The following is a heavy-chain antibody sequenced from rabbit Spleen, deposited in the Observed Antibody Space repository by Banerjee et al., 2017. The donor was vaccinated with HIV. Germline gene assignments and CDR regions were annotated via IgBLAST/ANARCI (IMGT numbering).Heavy chain of an antibody. CDR3: ARGSATMTLVITGYYLSL. V-gene: IGHV1S45*01. D-gene: IGHD2-1*01. CDR2: IDTNDGDT. Sequence: LEESGGGLVKPGGTLTLTCTVSGFSFSSNWICWVRQAPGKGLEWIACIDTNDGDTDYANWPKGRFTISKTSSTTVTLQITSLTAADTATYFCARGSATMTLVITGYYLSLWGQGTLVTVS. J-gene: IGHJ3*01. CDR1: GFSFSSNW.